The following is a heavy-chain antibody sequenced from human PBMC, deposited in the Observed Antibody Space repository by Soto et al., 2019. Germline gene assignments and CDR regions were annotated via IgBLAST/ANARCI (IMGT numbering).Heavy chain of an antibody. D-gene: IGHD2-21*02. V-gene: IGHV3-21*01. Sequence: EVQLVESGGGLVKPGGSLRLSCAASGFTFGTLTMSWVRQAPGKGLEWVSSIGTTSTYIYYADSVRGRFTISRDNAKNSLYLQMNSLRAEDTAVYFCARVMCGDCSSYYYYSMDVWGQGTTVTVSS. CDR2: IGTTSTYI. J-gene: IGHJ6*02. CDR1: GFTFGTLT. CDR3: ARVMCGDCSSYYYYSMDV.